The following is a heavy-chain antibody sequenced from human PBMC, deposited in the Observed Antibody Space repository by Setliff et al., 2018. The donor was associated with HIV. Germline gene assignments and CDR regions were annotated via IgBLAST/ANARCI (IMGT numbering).Heavy chain of an antibody. Sequence: PSETLSLTCSVSGASISSNSYYWGWIRQPPGKGLEWVGSIYYNGNTFYNQSLQSRVTISLDTSKNQFSLELRSVTAADTALYFCARVSTDYVWGSFLSSGPYYFDFWGQGALVTVSS. CDR1: GASISSNSYY. CDR3: ARVSTDYVWGSFLSSGPYYFDF. D-gene: IGHD3-16*01. CDR2: IYYNGNT. J-gene: IGHJ4*02. V-gene: IGHV4-39*07.